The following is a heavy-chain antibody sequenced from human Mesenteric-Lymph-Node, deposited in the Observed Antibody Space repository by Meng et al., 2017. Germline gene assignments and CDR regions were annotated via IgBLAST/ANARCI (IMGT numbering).Heavy chain of an antibody. J-gene: IGHJ4*02. V-gene: IGHV1-8*01. CDR3: ARVRDTMIRGVTDY. CDR1: GYTFTSYD. D-gene: IGHD3-10*01. CDR2: MNPNSGNT. Sequence: ASVKVSCKASGYTFTSYDINWVRQATGQGLEWMGWMNPNSGNTGYAQKFQGRVTMTRNTSISTAYMELSSLRSEDTAVYYCARVRDTMIRGVTDYWGQGTLVTVSS.